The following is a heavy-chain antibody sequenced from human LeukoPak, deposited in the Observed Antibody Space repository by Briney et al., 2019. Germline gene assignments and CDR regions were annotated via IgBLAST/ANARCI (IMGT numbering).Heavy chain of an antibody. D-gene: IGHD1-20*01. Sequence: GGSLRLSCSASGFTFSSYAMHWVRQAPGKGLEYVSAISSNGGSTYYADSVKGRFTISRDNSKNTLYLQMSSLRAEDTAVYYCVKDRANWYDVLDYWGQGTLVTVSS. CDR2: ISSNGGST. J-gene: IGHJ4*02. CDR1: GFTFSSYA. CDR3: VKDRANWYDVLDY. V-gene: IGHV3-64D*06.